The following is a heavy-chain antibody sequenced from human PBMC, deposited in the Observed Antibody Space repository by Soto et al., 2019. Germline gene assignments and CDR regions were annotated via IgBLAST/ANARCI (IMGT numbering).Heavy chain of an antibody. CDR2: ISSSTSNT. V-gene: IGHV3-11*05. D-gene: IGHD6-13*01. CDR3: ARGRGAAADYFDF. J-gene: IGHJ4*02. Sequence: QVQLVESGGGLVKPGGSLRLSCAVSGFTFSDYYMTWIRQAPGKGLEWVSYISSSTSNTNYADSVKGRFTISRDNAKKSLFLKMNSLRAEDTAVYYCARGRGAAADYFDFWGQGTLVTVSS. CDR1: GFTFSDYY.